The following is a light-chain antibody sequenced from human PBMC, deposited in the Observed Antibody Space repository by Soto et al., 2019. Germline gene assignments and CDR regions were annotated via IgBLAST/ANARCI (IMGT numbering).Light chain of an antibody. J-gene: IGKJ4*01. CDR3: QQADSFPLT. CDR2: FGS. Sequence: DIQITQSPSSVAASMGDRVILTCRASQDIGNLLAWYQQKPGKAPKLLIYFGSNLQTGVPSRFSGSGSGTDFTLTISSLQPDDLATYYCQQADSFPLTFGRGTRVEIK. CDR1: QDIGNL. V-gene: IGKV1-12*01.